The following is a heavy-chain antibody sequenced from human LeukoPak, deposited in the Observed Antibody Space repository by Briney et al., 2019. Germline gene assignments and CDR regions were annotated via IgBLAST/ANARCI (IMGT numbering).Heavy chain of an antibody. CDR2: ISGSGGTT. D-gene: IGHD3-10*01. J-gene: IGHJ3*02. CDR3: ARVKGGEGVHAFDI. V-gene: IGHV3-23*01. CDR1: GFTFSSNG. Sequence: PGGSLRLSCVVSGFTFSSNGMSWVRQAPGNGLERVSAISGSGGTTAYADSVKGRFTISRDNAKNSLYLQMNSLRGEDTAVYYCARVKGGEGVHAFDIWGQGTMVTVSS.